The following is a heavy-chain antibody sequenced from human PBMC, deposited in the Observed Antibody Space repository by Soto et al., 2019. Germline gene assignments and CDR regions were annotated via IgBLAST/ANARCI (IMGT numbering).Heavy chain of an antibody. CDR3: ARDRGSKSYYYYGMDV. J-gene: IGHJ6*02. Sequence: QVQLVESGGGVVQPGRSLRLSCAASGFTFSSYAMHWVRQAPGKGLEWVAVISYDGSNKYYADSVKGRFTISRDNSKNTLYVQMNSLRAADTAVYYCARDRGSKSYYYYGMDVWGQGTTVTVSS. CDR1: GFTFSSYA. D-gene: IGHD2-2*01. CDR2: ISYDGSNK. V-gene: IGHV3-30-3*01.